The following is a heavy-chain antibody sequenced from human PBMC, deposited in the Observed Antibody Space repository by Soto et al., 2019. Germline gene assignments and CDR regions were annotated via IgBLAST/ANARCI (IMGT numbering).Heavy chain of an antibody. D-gene: IGHD1-1*01. CDR2: ISEAGDVT. J-gene: IGHJ4*02. CDR1: GFTFRNSA. CDR3: AKQVATGAALYGY. V-gene: IGHV3-23*01. Sequence: EVQLLESGGNLVQPGGSLRLTCAASGFTFRNSAMGWARQAPGKGLEWVSVISEAGDVTYYADSVKGRFTISRDNSKNTLYLQMHSLRDEDTAVDFCAKQVATGAALYGYWDQGSLVNVSS.